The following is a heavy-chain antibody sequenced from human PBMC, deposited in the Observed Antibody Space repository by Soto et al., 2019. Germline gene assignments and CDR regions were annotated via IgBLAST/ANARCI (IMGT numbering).Heavy chain of an antibody. D-gene: IGHD6-13*01. V-gene: IGHV4-39*01. CDR3: ASLSGVAAGLAYYYYYMDV. Sequence: SETLSLTCTVSGGSISSSSYYWGWIRQPPGKGLEWIGSIYYSGSTYYNPSLKSRVTISVDTSKNQFSLKLSSVTAADTAVYYCASLSGVAAGLAYYYYYMDVWGKGTTVTVSS. CDR1: GGSISSSSYY. CDR2: IYYSGST. J-gene: IGHJ6*03.